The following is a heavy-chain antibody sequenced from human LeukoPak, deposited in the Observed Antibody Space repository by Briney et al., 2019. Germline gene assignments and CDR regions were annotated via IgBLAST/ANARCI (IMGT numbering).Heavy chain of an antibody. D-gene: IGHD2-21*02. V-gene: IGHV3-21*01. J-gene: IGHJ4*02. CDR1: GFTFSDFF. CDR2: ISGSSNSI. CDR3: ARGLCGGDCYDY. Sequence: KTGGSLRLSCAASGFTFSDFFLNWVRQAPGKGLEWVSAISGSSNSIYYADSAKGRFTTSRDNAKNSVYLQMNSLRVEDTAVYYCARGLCGGDCYDYWGQGTLVTVSS.